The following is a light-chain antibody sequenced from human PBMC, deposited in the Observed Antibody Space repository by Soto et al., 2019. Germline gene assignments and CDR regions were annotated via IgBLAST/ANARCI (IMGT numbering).Light chain of an antibody. Sequence: EIVLTQSPGTLSLSPGERATLSCRASQSVSTSYLAWYQQKVGQAPRLLIFGASSRATGIPDRFSGSGSGTDFTLTISRLEPEDFAVYYCQQYGGSPMHTFGQGTKLEIK. CDR3: QQYGGSPMHT. CDR1: QSVSTSY. CDR2: GAS. J-gene: IGKJ2*01. V-gene: IGKV3-20*01.